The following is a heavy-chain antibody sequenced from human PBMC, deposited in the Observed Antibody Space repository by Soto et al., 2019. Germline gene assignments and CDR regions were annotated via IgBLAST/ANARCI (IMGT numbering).Heavy chain of an antibody. J-gene: IGHJ1*01. CDR1: AVSFSGYD. V-gene: IGHV3-48*03. CDR2: ISSGGSVL. CDR3: SRDLKERYDVLQY. D-gene: IGHD5-12*01. Sequence: WGSLRLSCAASAVSFSGYDMYWFRQAPGKGLEWVSYISSGGSVLYYADSVKGRSTISRDNAKNSLYLQMNSLRADDTAVYYVSRDLKERYDVLQYRAQG.